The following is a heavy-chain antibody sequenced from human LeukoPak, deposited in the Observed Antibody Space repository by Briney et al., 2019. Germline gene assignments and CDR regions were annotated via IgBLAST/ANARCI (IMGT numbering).Heavy chain of an antibody. CDR3: AKFSGVVPAAPIDY. Sequence: PGASLRLSCAASGFTFSSYAMSWVRHAPGKGLEWVSAISGSGGSTYYADSLKGRFPNSIDNSKNTLYQQINSLKAEDTAVYYCAKFSGVVPAAPIDYCGQGTLVTVSS. D-gene: IGHD2-2*01. CDR2: ISGSGGST. CDR1: GFTFSSYA. V-gene: IGHV3-23*01. J-gene: IGHJ4*02.